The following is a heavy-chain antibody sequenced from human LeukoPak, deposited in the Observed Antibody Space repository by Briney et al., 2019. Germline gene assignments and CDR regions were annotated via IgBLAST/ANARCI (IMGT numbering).Heavy chain of an antibody. V-gene: IGHV4-59*12. CDR3: ASLGYCSSTSCYWFDP. J-gene: IGHJ5*02. CDR1: GGSISSYY. CDR2: IYYSGTT. D-gene: IGHD2-2*01. Sequence: SETLSLTCTVSGGSISSYYWSWIRQPPGKGLEWVGYIYYSGTTNYNPSLKSRVTISVDTSKNQFSLKLSSVTAADTAVYYCASLGYCSSTSCYWFDPWGQGTLVTVSS.